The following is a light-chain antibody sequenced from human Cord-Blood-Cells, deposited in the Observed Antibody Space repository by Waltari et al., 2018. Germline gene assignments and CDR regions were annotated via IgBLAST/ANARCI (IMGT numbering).Light chain of an antibody. Sequence: PGERATLSCRASQSVSSYLAWYQQKPGQAPRLLIYGASNRATGIPARFSGSGSGTDFTLTISSLEPEDFAVYYCQQRSNWPPLTFGGGTKVEIK. J-gene: IGKJ4*01. V-gene: IGKV3-11*01. CDR2: GAS. CDR1: QSVSSY. CDR3: QQRSNWPPLT.